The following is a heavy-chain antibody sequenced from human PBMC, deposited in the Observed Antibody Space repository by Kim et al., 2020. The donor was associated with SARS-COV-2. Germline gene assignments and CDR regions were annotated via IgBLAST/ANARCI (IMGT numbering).Heavy chain of an antibody. J-gene: IGHJ4*02. Sequence: ASVKVSCKASGYTFTSYYMHWVRQAPGQGLEWMGIINPSGGSTSYAQKFQGRVTMTRDTSTSTVYMELSSLRSEDTAVYYCARALYDFWSGYYFLGVYWGQGTLVTVSS. CDR1: GYTFTSYY. CDR2: INPSGGST. CDR3: ARALYDFWSGYYFLGVY. V-gene: IGHV1-46*01. D-gene: IGHD3-3*01.